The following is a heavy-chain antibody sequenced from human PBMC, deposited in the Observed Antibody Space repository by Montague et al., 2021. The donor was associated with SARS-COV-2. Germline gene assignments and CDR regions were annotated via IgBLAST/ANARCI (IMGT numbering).Heavy chain of an antibody. Sequence: SLRLSCAASGFTFSSYSMNWVRQAPGKGLEWVSSISSSSSYIYYADSVKGRFTISRDNAKNSLYLQMNRLRAEDTAVYYCARAPGYYYDSSGLIDYWGQGTLVTVSS. J-gene: IGHJ4*02. D-gene: IGHD3-22*01. CDR1: GFTFSSYS. V-gene: IGHV3-21*01. CDR3: ARAPGYYYDSSGLIDY. CDR2: ISSSSSYI.